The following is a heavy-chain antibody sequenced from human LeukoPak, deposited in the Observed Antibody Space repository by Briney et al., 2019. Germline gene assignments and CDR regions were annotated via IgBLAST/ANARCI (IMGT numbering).Heavy chain of an antibody. CDR1: GYTFTSYY. V-gene: IGHV1-46*01. CDR3: ARARIAAAGTYRP. D-gene: IGHD6-13*01. J-gene: IGHJ5*02. Sequence: ASVKVSCKASGYTFTSYYMHWVRQAPGQGLEWMGIINPSGGSTSYAQKFQGRVTMTRDTSTSTVYMELSSLRSDDTAVYYCARARIAAAGTYRPWGQGTLVTVSS. CDR2: INPSGGST.